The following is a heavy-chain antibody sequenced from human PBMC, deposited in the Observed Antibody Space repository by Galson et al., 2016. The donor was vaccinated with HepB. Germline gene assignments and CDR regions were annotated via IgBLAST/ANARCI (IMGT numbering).Heavy chain of an antibody. J-gene: IGHJ6*02. CDR3: AKERPYYYGMDV. CDR1: GFTVSTDY. Sequence: SLRLSCAGSGFTVSTDYMSWVRQAPGKGLEWVSIIYSGGSTYYADSVKGRFTISRDNSKNTLYLQMNSLRAEDTAVYYCAKERPYYYGMDVWGQGTTVTVSS. D-gene: IGHD1-1*01. CDR2: IYSGGST. V-gene: IGHV3-66*02.